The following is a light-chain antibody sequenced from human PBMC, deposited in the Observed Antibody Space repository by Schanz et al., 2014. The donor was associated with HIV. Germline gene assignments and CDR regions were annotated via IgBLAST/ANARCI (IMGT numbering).Light chain of an antibody. CDR3: SSYTSVTTLHVV. V-gene: IGLV2-8*01. Sequence: QSALTQPPSASGSPGQSVTVSCTGTSSDIGGYDLVSWYQQHPGKAPKLIIYEVTKRPSGVPDRFSGSRSGNTASLTISGLQAEDEAEYYCSSYTSVTTLHVVFGGGTKLTVL. CDR1: SSDIGGYDL. CDR2: EVT. J-gene: IGLJ2*01.